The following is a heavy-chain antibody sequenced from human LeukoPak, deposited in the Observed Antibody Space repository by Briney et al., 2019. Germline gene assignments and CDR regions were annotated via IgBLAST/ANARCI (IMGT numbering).Heavy chain of an antibody. CDR1: GYSFTSYW. D-gene: IGHD2-15*01. V-gene: IGHV5-51*01. Sequence: GESLKISCQGSGYSFTSYWIGWGRQLPGKGLGWMGIIYPGDSNTRYSPSFPGQVTISADKSISTAYLQWSSLKASDTAMYYCARLWRSGGSRFDPWGQGTLVTVSS. J-gene: IGHJ5*02. CDR2: IYPGDSNT. CDR3: ARLWRSGGSRFDP.